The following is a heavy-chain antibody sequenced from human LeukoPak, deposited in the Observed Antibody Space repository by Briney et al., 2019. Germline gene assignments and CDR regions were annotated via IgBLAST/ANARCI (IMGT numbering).Heavy chain of an antibody. Sequence: GASVKVSCKASGYTFTSYAMNWVRQAPGQGLEWMGWISAYNGNTNYAQKLQGRVTMTTDTSTSTAYMELRSLRSDDTAVYYCARDQEDVFDPWGQGTLVTVSS. CDR2: ISAYNGNT. V-gene: IGHV1-18*01. CDR3: ARDQEDVFDP. J-gene: IGHJ5*02. CDR1: GYTFTSYA.